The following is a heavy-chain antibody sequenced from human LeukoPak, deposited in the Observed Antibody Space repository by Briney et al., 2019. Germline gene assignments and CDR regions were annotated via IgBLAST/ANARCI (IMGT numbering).Heavy chain of an antibody. CDR2: IYYSGST. D-gene: IGHD5-24*01. V-gene: IGHV4-39*07. CDR3: ARAPIEMSYAFDI. CDR1: GGSISSSSYY. J-gene: IGHJ3*02. Sequence: SETLSLTCTVSGGSISSSSYYWGWIRQPPGKGLEWIGSIYYSGSTYYNPSLKSRVTISVDTSKNQFSLKLSSVTAADTAVYYCARAPIEMSYAFDIWGQGTMVTVSS.